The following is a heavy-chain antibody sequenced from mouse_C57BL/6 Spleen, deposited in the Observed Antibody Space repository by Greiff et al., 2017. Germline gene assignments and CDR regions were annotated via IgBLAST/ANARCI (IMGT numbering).Heavy chain of an antibody. CDR1: GSNIQDYY. CDR3: ARIYGSGYGDLDD. V-gene: IGHV14-2*01. D-gene: IGHD1-1*01. CDR2: IDPEDGYT. J-gene: IGHJ1*03. Sequence: VQLQQSGAELVKPGASVKLSCTASGSNIQDYYMHWVKQRTEPGLEWIGRIDPEDGYTKYTTKFQGKATITADPSSNTAYLQLSSLTSEDTGIYYCARIYGSGYGDLDDGGKGTTVTVSS.